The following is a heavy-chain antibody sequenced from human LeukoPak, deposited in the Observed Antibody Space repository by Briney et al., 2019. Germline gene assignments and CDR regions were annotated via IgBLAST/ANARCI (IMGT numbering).Heavy chain of an antibody. CDR1: GGTFSSYA. Sequence: GASVKVSCKASGGTFSSYAISWVRQAPRQGFEWMGGIIPIFGTANYAQKFQGRVTITADESTSTAYMELSSLRSEDTAVYYCARGVRGYSFYDFDYWGQGTLVTVSS. V-gene: IGHV1-69*13. J-gene: IGHJ4*02. D-gene: IGHD5-18*01. CDR2: IIPIFGTA. CDR3: ARGVRGYSFYDFDY.